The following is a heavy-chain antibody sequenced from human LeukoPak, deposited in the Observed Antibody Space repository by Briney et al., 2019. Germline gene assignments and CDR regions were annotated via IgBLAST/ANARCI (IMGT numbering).Heavy chain of an antibody. D-gene: IGHD6-6*01. CDR3: ARERPSSPYWYFDL. Sequence: PSETLSLTCAVYGGSFSGYYWSWIRQPPGKGLEWIGEINHSGSTNYNPSLKSRVTISVDTSKNQFSLKLSSVTAADTAVYYCARERPSSPYWYFDLWGRGTLVTVSS. CDR1: GGSFSGYY. J-gene: IGHJ2*01. CDR2: INHSGST. V-gene: IGHV4-34*01.